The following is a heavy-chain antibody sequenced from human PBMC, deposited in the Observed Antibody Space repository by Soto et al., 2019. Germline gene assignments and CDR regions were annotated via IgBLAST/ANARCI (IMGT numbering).Heavy chain of an antibody. V-gene: IGHV1-18*01. CDR1: GYTFTSYG. D-gene: IGHD2-8*01. CDR2: ISAYNGNT. CDR3: ARGGKYCTNGVCSVYGMDV. Sequence: QVQLVQSGAEVKKPGASVKVSCKASGYTFTSYGISWVRQAPGQGLEWMGWISAYNGNTNYAQKFQGRVTMTTDTSTSTAYMELRSLRSDETAVYYCARGGKYCTNGVCSVYGMDVWGQGTTVTVSS. J-gene: IGHJ6*02.